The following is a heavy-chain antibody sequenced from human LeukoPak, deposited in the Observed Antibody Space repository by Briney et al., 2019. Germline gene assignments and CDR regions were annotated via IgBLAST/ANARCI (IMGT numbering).Heavy chain of an antibody. D-gene: IGHD2-21*02. CDR1: GASISNYF. CDR2: VSSSGTT. J-gene: IGHJ3*02. Sequence: SETLSLTCTVSGASISNYFWHWIRHPAGKGLEWIGRVSSSGTTNYNPSLRSRVTMSVDTSRNQFSLKLSSVTAADTALYYCARAPIVVVTAGAFDIWGQGTMVTVSS. V-gene: IGHV4-4*07. CDR3: ARAPIVVVTAGAFDI.